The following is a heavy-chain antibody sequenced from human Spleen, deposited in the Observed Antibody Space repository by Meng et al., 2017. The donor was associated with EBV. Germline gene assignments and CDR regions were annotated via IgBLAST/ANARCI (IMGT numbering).Heavy chain of an antibody. Sequence: QVQVQQWGALLWTPSTTLSLTSAADDTSFSGYFWSWIRQSPGERLEGFGENNHSASTSYNPSLKSRVAISADTSKNQFSLKLTSLTAADTAVYYCARDQPGWFDPWGQGTLVTVSS. D-gene: IGHD1-14*01. CDR3: ARDQPGWFDP. J-gene: IGHJ5*02. CDR1: DTSFSGYF. CDR2: NNHSAST. V-gene: IGHV4-34*01.